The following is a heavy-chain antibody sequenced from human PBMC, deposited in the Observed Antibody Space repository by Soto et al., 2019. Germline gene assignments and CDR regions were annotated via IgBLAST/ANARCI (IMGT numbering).Heavy chain of an antibody. CDR2: IWYDGTKK. Sequence: QVQVVESGGGVGQPGGSRKLSCVASGFAFDSKVMHWVRQAPGKGLEWATGIWYDGTKKHYADSVQGRLTISRDNSKNTVYLQMNSLRVEDTAVYYCATILTGPTDYWGQGTLVTVSS. D-gene: IGHD1-20*01. CDR1: GFAFDSKV. CDR3: ATILTGPTDY. J-gene: IGHJ4*02. V-gene: IGHV3-33*08.